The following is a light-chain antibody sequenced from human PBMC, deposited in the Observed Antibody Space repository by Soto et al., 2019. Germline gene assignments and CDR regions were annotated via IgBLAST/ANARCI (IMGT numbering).Light chain of an antibody. J-gene: IGKJ1*01. V-gene: IGKV3-15*01. CDR3: QQYHNWPPRT. CDR1: QSVSSN. CDR2: GAS. Sequence: EIVMTQSPATLSVSPGERVTLSCRASQSVSSNLAWYQQKPGQAPRLLIYGASTRATGIPARFSGGESETEFTLTISSVQSEDFAVYYCQQYHNWPPRTFGQGTKVEIK.